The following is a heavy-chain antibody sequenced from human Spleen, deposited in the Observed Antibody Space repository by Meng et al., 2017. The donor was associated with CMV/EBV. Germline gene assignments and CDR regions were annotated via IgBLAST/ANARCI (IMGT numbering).Heavy chain of an antibody. D-gene: IGHD4-11*01. CDR2: ISAYNGDT. J-gene: IGHJ4*02. V-gene: IGHV1-18*04. Sequence: ASVKVSCKASGYKFTTYHLSWVRQAPGQGLEWMGWISAYNGDTNYVQKFQGRVTMTTDTSRSTAYMELRSLTSDDTAVYYCARGTTVTTGFSYWGQGTLVTVSS. CDR1: GYKFTTYH. CDR3: ARGTTVTTGFSY.